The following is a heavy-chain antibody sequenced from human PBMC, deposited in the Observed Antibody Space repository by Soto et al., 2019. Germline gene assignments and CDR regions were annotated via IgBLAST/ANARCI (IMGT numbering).Heavy chain of an antibody. V-gene: IGHV1-8*01. CDR3: ARVRGGQWLVLDAFDI. CDR2: MNPNSGNT. Sequence: QVQLVQSGAEVKKPGASVKVSCKASGYTFTSYDISWVRQATGQGLEWMGWMNPNSGNTGYAQKFQGRVTMTRNTSISTAYMELRSLRSEDTAVYYCARVRGGQWLVLDAFDIWGQGTMVTVSS. J-gene: IGHJ3*02. D-gene: IGHD6-19*01. CDR1: GYTFTSYD.